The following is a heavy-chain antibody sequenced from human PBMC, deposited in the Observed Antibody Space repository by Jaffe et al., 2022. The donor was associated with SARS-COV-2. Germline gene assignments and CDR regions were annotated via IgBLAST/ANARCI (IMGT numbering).Heavy chain of an antibody. CDR3: AKAGFGDYDSSGYYYFDY. V-gene: IGHV3-9*01. D-gene: IGHD3-22*01. Sequence: EVQLVESGGGLVQPGRSLRLSCAASGFTFDDYAMHWVRQAPGKGLEWVSGISWNSGSIGYADSVKGRFTISRDNAKNSLYLQMNSLRAEDTALYYCAKAGFGDYDSSGYYYFDYWGQGTLVTVSS. J-gene: IGHJ4*02. CDR2: ISWNSGSI. CDR1: GFTFDDYA.